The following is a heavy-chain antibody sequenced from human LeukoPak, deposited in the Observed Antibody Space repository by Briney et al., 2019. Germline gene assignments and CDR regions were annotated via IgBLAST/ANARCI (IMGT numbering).Heavy chain of an antibody. CDR2: IYGNGYSI. D-gene: IGHD2/OR15-2a*01. CDR1: GFTFDNYA. Sequence: PGGSLRLTCVTSGFTFDNYAMTWVRQAPGKGLEWVSSIYGNGYSIYYADSVRGRFTLSRDNSRNTLNLEMKNLRAEDTAVYYCARGPDAPEGAPFFYHYMDVWGKGTTVSVS. CDR3: ARGPDAPEGAPFFYHYMDV. J-gene: IGHJ6*03. V-gene: IGHV3-23*05.